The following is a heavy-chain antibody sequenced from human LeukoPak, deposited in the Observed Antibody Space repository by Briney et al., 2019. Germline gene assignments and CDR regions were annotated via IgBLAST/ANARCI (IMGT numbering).Heavy chain of an antibody. CDR2: IYYSGST. CDR3: ASADFWSGYHEYYYYYMDV. CDR1: GGSISSGGYY. J-gene: IGHJ6*03. D-gene: IGHD3-3*01. V-gene: IGHV4-31*03. Sequence: SQTLSLACTVSGGSISSGGYYWSWIRQHPGKGLEWIGYIYYSGSTYYNPSLKSRVTISVDTSKNQFSLKLSSVTAADTAVYYCASADFWSGYHEYYYYYMDVWGKGTTVTVSS.